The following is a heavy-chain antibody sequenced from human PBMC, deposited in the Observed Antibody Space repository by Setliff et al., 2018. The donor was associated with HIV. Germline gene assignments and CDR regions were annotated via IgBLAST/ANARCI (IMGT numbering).Heavy chain of an antibody. CDR2: IYPNTGGT. CDR1: GYTFTDYY. J-gene: IGHJ4*02. V-gene: IGHV1-2*02. Sequence: RASVKVSCKASGYTFTDYYIHWVRQAPGQGLEWMGWIYPNTGGTNYAQKFQGRVTMTRDTSISTAYMDLSRLRSDDTAVYYCARSTTADWGQGTMVTVSS. CDR3: ARSTTAD. D-gene: IGHD4-17*01.